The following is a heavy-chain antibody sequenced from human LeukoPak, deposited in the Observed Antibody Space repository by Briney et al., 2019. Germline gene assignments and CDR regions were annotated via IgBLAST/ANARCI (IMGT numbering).Heavy chain of an antibody. D-gene: IGHD4-23*01. CDR3: ARDASPGGLRPDYYCYMDV. CDR2: ISSSGSSI. J-gene: IGHJ6*03. V-gene: IGHV3-11*04. CDR1: GFIFSDYY. Sequence: GGSLRPSCAASGFIFSDYYMSWIRQAPGKGLEWVSYISSSGSSIYYADSVKGRFTISRDNAKDSLYLQMNSLRAEDTAVYYCARDASPGGLRPDYYCYMDVWGKGTTVTVSS.